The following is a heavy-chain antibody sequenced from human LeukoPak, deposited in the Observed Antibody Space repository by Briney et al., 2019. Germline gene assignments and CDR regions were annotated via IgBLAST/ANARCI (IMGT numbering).Heavy chain of an antibody. V-gene: IGHV4-61*01. D-gene: IGHD4-17*01. CDR3: ARDHPHYGDHLGWVDY. CDR1: GGSISSSSYY. CDR2: IYYSGST. Sequence: PSETLSLTCTVSGGSISSSSYYWGWIRQPPGKGLEWIGYIYYSGSTNYNPSLKSRVTISVDTSKNQFSLKLSSVTAADTAVYYCARDHPHYGDHLGWVDYWAREPWSPSPQ. J-gene: IGHJ4*02.